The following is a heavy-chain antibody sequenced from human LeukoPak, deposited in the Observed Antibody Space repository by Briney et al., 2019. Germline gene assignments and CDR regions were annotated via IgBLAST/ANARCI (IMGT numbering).Heavy chain of an antibody. V-gene: IGHV3-23*01. CDR3: ARVNYYGSGSYP. CDR2: ISGSGGST. D-gene: IGHD3-10*01. J-gene: IGHJ4*02. CDR1: GFTFSSYA. Sequence: GGSLRLSCAASGFTFSSYAMSWVRQAPGKGLEWVSAISGSGGSTYYADSVKGRFTISRDNAKNSLYLQMNSLRAEDTAVYYCARVNYYGSGSYPWGQGTLVTVSS.